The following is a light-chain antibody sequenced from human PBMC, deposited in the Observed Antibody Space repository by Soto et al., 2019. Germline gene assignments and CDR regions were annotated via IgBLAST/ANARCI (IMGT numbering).Light chain of an antibody. CDR2: GAS. V-gene: IGKV3-15*01. J-gene: IGKJ5*01. Sequence: EIVMTQSPATLSVSPGERATLSCKASQTVSSNLAWYQQKPCQAPRLLIYGASTRATGIPVRFSGSGSGTEFTLTISSLQSEDFAVYYCQQYNKWPPITFGQGTRLEIK. CDR1: QTVSSN. CDR3: QQYNKWPPIT.